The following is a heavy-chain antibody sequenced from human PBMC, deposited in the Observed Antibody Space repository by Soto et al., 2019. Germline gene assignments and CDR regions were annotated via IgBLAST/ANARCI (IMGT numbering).Heavy chain of an antibody. CDR1: GFTFSSYG. J-gene: IGHJ4*02. V-gene: IGHV3-33*01. Sequence: GGSLRLSCAASGFTFSSYGMHWVRQAPGKGLEWVAVIWYDGSNKYYADSVKGRFTISRDNSKNTLYLQMNSLRAEDTAVYYCARALYDILTGYPLDYWGQGTLVTVSS. CDR2: IWYDGSNK. CDR3: ARALYDILTGYPLDY. D-gene: IGHD3-9*01.